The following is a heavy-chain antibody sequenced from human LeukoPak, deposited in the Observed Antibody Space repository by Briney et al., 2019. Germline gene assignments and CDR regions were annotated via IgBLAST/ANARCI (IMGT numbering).Heavy chain of an antibody. J-gene: IGHJ6*03. Sequence: GGSLRLSCAASGFTFSSYAMRWVRQAPGKGLERVSAISGSGGSTYYADSVKGRFTISRDNSKNTLYLQMNSLRAEDTAVYYCAKAGPLGITMIAPQHRDHYYYYYMDVWGKGTTVTVSS. D-gene: IGHD3-22*01. CDR2: ISGSGGST. V-gene: IGHV3-23*01. CDR3: AKAGPLGITMIAPQHRDHYYYYYMDV. CDR1: GFTFSSYA.